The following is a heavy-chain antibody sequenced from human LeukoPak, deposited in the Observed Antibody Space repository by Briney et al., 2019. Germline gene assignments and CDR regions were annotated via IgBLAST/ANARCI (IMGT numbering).Heavy chain of an antibody. V-gene: IGHV4-39*07. J-gene: IGHJ4*02. Sequence: PSETLSLTCTVSGGSISSSSYYWGWIRQPPGKGLEWIGSIYYSESTYYNPSLKSRVTLSVDTSKNQISLKLSSVTAADTAVYYCARAFYDILTGYYLGYFDYWGQGTLVTVSS. CDR2: IYYSEST. D-gene: IGHD3-9*01. CDR1: GGSISSSSYY. CDR3: ARAFYDILTGYYLGYFDY.